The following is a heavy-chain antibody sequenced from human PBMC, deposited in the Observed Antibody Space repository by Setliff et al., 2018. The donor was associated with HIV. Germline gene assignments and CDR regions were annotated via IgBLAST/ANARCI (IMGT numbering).Heavy chain of an antibody. V-gene: IGHV1-8*01. D-gene: IGHD3-22*01. CDR3: ARLSGDNSGQPYYYYMDV. Sequence: GASVKVSCKASGYTFTKFDINWVRQATGQGLEWMGWMNPNSGNTGFAQKFQGRVTMTRNTSISTAYMELRSLRSEDTAVYYCARLSGDNSGQPYYYYMDVWGKGTTVTVSS. J-gene: IGHJ6*03. CDR2: MNPNSGNT. CDR1: GYTFTKFD.